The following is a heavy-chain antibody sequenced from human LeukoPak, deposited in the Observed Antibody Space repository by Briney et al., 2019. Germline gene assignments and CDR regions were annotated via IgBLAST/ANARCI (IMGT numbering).Heavy chain of an antibody. Sequence: SQTLSLTCAISGDSVSSNSAAWSWIRQSPSRGLEWLGRTYYRSKWYNDYAVSVKSRITINPDTSKNQFSLQLNSVTPEDTAVYYCARVFGSGSYYTRYYYYGMDVWGQGTTVTVSS. V-gene: IGHV6-1*01. CDR2: TYYRSKWYN. CDR3: ARVFGSGSYYTRYYYYGMDV. D-gene: IGHD3-10*01. CDR1: GDSVSSNSAA. J-gene: IGHJ6*02.